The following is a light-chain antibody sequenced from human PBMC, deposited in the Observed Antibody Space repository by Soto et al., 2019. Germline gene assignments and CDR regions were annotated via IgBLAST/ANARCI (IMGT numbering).Light chain of an antibody. CDR2: DAS. J-gene: IGKJ1*01. CDR3: RQYNSYSWT. V-gene: IGKV1-5*01. Sequence: DIQVTQSPSTLSGSVVDRVTITCRASQTISSWLAWYQQKPGKAPKLLIFDASSLESGVPSRFSGSGSGTEFTLTISSLQPDDFATYYCRQYNSYSWTFGQGTKVDIK. CDR1: QTISSW.